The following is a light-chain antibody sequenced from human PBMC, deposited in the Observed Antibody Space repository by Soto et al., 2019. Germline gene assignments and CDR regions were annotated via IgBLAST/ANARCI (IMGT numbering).Light chain of an antibody. CDR1: SSDIGGSNY. J-gene: IGLJ2*01. V-gene: IGLV2-14*01. CDR3: SSYSNTNTVV. Sequence: QSVLTQPASVSGSPGQSITISCTGTSSDIGGSNYVSWYQHDPGTAPKVLIYEVSSRASGVSSRFSGSKSGNTASLTISELLAEDEADYYCSSYSNTNTVVFGGGTKLTVL. CDR2: EVS.